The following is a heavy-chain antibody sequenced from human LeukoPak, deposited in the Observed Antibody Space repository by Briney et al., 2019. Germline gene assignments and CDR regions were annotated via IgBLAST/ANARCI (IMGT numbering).Heavy chain of an antibody. J-gene: IGHJ6*03. CDR1: GFTFGSFA. Sequence: QPGGSLRLSCEASGFTFGSFAMSWVRQAPGKGLEWLSGISASGHYIYYADSVKGRFTISRDNPKNTLSIEMNSLRAEDTAVYYCARDGSWGDYQFYFYMDVWGKGTTVTVSS. CDR2: ISASGHYI. CDR3: ARDGSWGDYQFYFYMDV. V-gene: IGHV3-23*01. D-gene: IGHD2-2*01.